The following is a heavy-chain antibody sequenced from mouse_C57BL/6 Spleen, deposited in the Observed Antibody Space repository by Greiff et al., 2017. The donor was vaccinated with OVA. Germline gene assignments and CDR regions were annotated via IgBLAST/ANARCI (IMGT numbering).Heavy chain of an antibody. V-gene: IGHV1-18*01. CDR2: INPNNGGT. CDR1: GYTFTDYN. Sequence: EVQLQQSGPELVKPGASVKIPCKASGYTFTDYNIDWVKQSHGKSLEWIGDINPNNGGTIYNQKFKGKATLTVDKSSSTAYMELRSLTSEDTAVYYCARRAYYSNYVPFDYWGQGTTLTVSS. J-gene: IGHJ2*01. CDR3: ARRAYYSNYVPFDY. D-gene: IGHD2-5*01.